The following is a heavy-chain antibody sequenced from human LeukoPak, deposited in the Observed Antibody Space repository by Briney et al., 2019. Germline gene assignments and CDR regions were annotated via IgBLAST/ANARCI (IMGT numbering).Heavy chain of an antibody. CDR1: GGTFISSA. Sequence: GSSVKVSCKASGGTFISSAITWVRPAPGQGLGWMGGIIHIFGTANYAQKFQGRVTITADESASTAYMELSSLRSEDTAVYYCARVAGKILWFGELDAFDIWGQGAMVTVSS. CDR2: IIHIFGTA. CDR3: ARVAGKILWFGELDAFDI. D-gene: IGHD3-10*01. V-gene: IGHV1-69*01. J-gene: IGHJ3*02.